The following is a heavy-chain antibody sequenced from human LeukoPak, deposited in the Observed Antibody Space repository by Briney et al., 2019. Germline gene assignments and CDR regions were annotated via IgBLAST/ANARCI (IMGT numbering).Heavy chain of an antibody. J-gene: IGHJ4*02. V-gene: IGHV3-30*18. CDR3: AKVSESNYDILTGYYTPYYFDY. CDR2: ISYDGSNK. CDR1: GFTFSSYG. Sequence: PGRSLRLSCAASGFTFSSYGMHWVRQAPGKGLEWVAVISYDGSNKYYADSVKGRFTISRDNSKNILYLQMNSLRADDTAVYYCAKVSESNYDILTGYYTPYYFDYWGQGTLVTVSS. D-gene: IGHD3-9*01.